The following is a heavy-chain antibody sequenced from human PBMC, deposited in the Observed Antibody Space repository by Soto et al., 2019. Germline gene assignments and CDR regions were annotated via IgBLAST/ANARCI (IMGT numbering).Heavy chain of an antibody. CDR3: ARVFTAYNWFDP. Sequence: QVQLVQSGAEVKKPGASVKISCTASGYIFTSYVIHWVRQAPGQRLEWMGWINAGNGNTEYSQKYQGRVTITRDTSASTAYMELSSLRSEDTAMYYCARVFTAYNWFDPWGQGTLVTVSS. CDR1: GYIFTSYV. J-gene: IGHJ5*02. V-gene: IGHV1-3*01. CDR2: INAGNGNT. D-gene: IGHD3-16*01.